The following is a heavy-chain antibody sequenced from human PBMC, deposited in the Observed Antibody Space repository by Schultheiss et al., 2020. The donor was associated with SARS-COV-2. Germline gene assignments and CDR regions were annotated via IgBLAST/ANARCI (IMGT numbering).Heavy chain of an antibody. J-gene: IGHJ4*02. CDR2: INHSGST. Sequence: SETLSLTCTISGISGGSISSYYWSWIRQPPGKGLEWIGEINHSGSTYYNPSLKSRVTISVDTSKNQFSLKLSSVTAADTAVYYCARGFQGPPYGSSTSCYTGPLYFDFWGQGTLVTVSS. D-gene: IGHD2-2*02. CDR3: ARGFQGPPYGSSTSCYTGPLYFDF. V-gene: IGHV4-34*01. CDR1: GISGGSISSYY.